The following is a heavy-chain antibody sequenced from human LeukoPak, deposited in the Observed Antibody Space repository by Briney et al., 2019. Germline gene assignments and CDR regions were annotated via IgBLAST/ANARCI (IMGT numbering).Heavy chain of an antibody. V-gene: IGHV3-23*01. Sequence: GGSLRLSCAASGFTFSSYAMSWVRQAPGKGLEWVSAISGSGGSTYYADSVKGRFTISRDNSKNTLYLQMNSLRAEDTAVYYCARGERKYCSGGSCYYLDYWGQGTLVTVSS. D-gene: IGHD2-15*01. CDR3: ARGERKYCSGGSCYYLDY. CDR2: ISGSGGST. J-gene: IGHJ4*02. CDR1: GFTFSSYA.